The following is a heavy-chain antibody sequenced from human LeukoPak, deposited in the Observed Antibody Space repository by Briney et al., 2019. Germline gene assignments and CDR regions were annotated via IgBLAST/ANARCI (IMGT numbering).Heavy chain of an antibody. Sequence: PGRSLRLSCAASGFTFDDYAMHWVRQTPGKGLKWVSYISWNGDGIDYADSVKGRFTISRDNAKKSLYLQMNSLRPEDTALYYCVKGTPLGYWGQGTLVTVSS. J-gene: IGHJ4*02. CDR1: GFTFDDYA. V-gene: IGHV3-9*01. CDR3: VKGTPLGY. CDR2: ISWNGDGI. D-gene: IGHD3-16*01.